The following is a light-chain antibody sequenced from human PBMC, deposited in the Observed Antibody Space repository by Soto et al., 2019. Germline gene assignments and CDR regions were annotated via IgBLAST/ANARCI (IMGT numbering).Light chain of an antibody. V-gene: IGLV2-11*01. CDR2: DVT. Sequence: QSVLTQPRSVSGSPRQSVTISCTGTSGDVGLYDYVSWYQHHPGKAPKLMIYDVTKRPSGVPDRFSGSKSGNTASLTISGLQAEDEADYYCCSYAGSYTFYVFGTGTKVTVL. J-gene: IGLJ1*01. CDR1: SGDVGLYDY. CDR3: CSYAGSYTFYV.